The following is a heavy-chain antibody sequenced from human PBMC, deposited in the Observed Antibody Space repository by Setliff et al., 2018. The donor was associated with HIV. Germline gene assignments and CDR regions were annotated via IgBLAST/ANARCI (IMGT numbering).Heavy chain of an antibody. CDR3: AKNSVYLQMHSLRVEDTAVYYCAAVPWGHSSLIIDH. D-gene: IGHD3-22*01. Sequence: PSETLSLTCTVSGGSVSSSTTYYWGWIRQPPGKGLEWIGSMYYTGSSYYNPSLKSRVTISVDTSKNQFSLKVNSVKGRFTISRDNAKNSVYLQMHSLRVEDTAVYYCAAVPWGHSSLIIDHWGQGTPVTVSS. CDR1: GGSVSSSTTYY. CDR2: MYYTGSS. J-gene: IGHJ4*02. V-gene: IGHV4-39*01.